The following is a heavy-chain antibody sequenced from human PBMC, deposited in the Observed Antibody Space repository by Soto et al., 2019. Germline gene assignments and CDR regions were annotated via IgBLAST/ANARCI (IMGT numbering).Heavy chain of an antibody. J-gene: IGHJ5*02. D-gene: IGHD2-2*01. V-gene: IGHV5-51*01. CDR2: IYPGDSDT. CDR3: ARHEGYCSSTSCYRGDWFDP. Sequence: PXESLKISCKGSGYSFTSYWIGWVRQMPGKGLEWMGIIYPGDSDTRYSPSFQGHVTISADKSISTAYLQWSSLKASDTAMYYCARHEGYCSSTSCYRGDWFDPWGQGTLVTVSS. CDR1: GYSFTSYW.